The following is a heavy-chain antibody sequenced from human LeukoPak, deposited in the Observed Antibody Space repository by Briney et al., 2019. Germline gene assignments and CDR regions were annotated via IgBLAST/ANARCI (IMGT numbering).Heavy chain of an antibody. D-gene: IGHD3-10*01. CDR3: AREGYYATIDY. V-gene: IGHV3-33*01. CDR2: ISYDGSNK. CDR1: GFTFSSYG. Sequence: PGGSLRLSCAASGFTFSSYGMHWVRQAPGKGLEWVAVISYDGSNKYYADSVKGCFTFSRDISKNTLYLYLQMNSLRAEDTAVYYCAREGYYATIDYWGQGTLVTVSS. J-gene: IGHJ4*02.